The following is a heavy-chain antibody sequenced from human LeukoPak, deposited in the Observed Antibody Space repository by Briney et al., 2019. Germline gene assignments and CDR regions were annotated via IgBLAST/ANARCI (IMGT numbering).Heavy chain of an antibody. CDR2: ISYDGSNK. Sequence: GRSLRLSCAASGFTFSSYAMHWVRQAPGKGLEWVAVISYDGSNKYYADSVKGRFTISRDNSKNTLYLQMNSLRAEDTAVYYCAKSSPGAGIFDYWGQGTLVTVSS. CDR3: AKSSPGAGIFDY. CDR1: GFTFSSYA. V-gene: IGHV3-30*04. D-gene: IGHD1-26*01. J-gene: IGHJ4*02.